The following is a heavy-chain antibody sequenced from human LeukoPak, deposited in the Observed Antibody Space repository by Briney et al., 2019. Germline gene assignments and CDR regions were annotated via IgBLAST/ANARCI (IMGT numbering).Heavy chain of an antibody. CDR3: ATFYDFGSGSPGDFDYYYYMDV. Sequence: SVKVSCKASGGTFSSYAISWVRQAPGQGLEWMGGIIPIFGIANYAQKFQGRVTITADESTSTAYMELSSLRSEDTAVYYCATFYDFGSGSPGDFDYYYYMDVWGKGTTVTVSS. V-gene: IGHV1-69*13. J-gene: IGHJ6*03. D-gene: IGHD3-3*01. CDR2: IIPIFGIA. CDR1: GGTFSSYA.